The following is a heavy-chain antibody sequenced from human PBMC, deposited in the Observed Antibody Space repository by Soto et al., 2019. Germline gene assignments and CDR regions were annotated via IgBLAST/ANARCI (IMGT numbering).Heavy chain of an antibody. Sequence: EVQLVESGGGLVQPGGSLRLSCAASGFTVSSNYMSWVRQAPGKGLEWVSVIYSGGSTYYADSVKGRFTISRHNSKNTLYLQMNSRRAEDTAVYYCARDRHDSSGYFAFDIWGQGTMVTVSS. CDR1: GFTVSSNY. CDR3: ARDRHDSSGYFAFDI. V-gene: IGHV3-53*04. D-gene: IGHD3-22*01. CDR2: IYSGGST. J-gene: IGHJ3*02.